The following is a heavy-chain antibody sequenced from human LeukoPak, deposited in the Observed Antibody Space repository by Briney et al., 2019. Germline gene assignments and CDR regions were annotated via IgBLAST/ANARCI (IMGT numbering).Heavy chain of an antibody. CDR3: AGSGYSYGLGAFDI. V-gene: IGHV4-30-4*01. CDR1: GGSISSGDYY. D-gene: IGHD5-18*01. CDR2: IYYSGST. Sequence: PSQTLSLTCTVSGGSISSGDYYWRWIRQPPGKGLEWIGYIYYSGSTYYNPSLKSRVTISVDTSKNQFSLKLSSVTAADTAVYYCAGSGYSYGLGAFDIWGQGTMVTVSS. J-gene: IGHJ3*02.